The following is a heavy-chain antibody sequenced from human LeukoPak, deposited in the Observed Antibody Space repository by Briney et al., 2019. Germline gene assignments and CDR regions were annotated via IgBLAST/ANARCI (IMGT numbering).Heavy chain of an antibody. CDR3: AKDSGADILTGYYGLDY. V-gene: IGHV3-23*01. D-gene: IGHD3-9*01. CDR2: ISGSGGST. CDR1: GFTFSSYA. J-gene: IGHJ4*02. Sequence: GGSLRLSCAASGFTFSSYAMGWVRQAPGKGLEWVSAISGSGGSTYYADSVKGRFTISRDNSKNTLYLQMNSLRAEDTAVYYCAKDSGADILTGYYGLDYWGQGTLVTFSS.